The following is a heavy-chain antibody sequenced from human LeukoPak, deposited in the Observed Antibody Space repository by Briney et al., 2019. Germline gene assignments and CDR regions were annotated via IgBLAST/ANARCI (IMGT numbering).Heavy chain of an antibody. J-gene: IGHJ4*02. CDR3: ARQPPGSRAPPHFDY. CDR1: GGSISSGDYY. V-gene: IGHV4-30-4*08. CDR2: IYYSGGT. Sequence: SETLSLTCTVSGGSISSGDYYWSWIRQPPGKGLEWIGYIYYSGGTYYNPSLKSRVTISVDTSKNQFSLKLSSVTAADTAVYYCARQPPGSRAPPHFDYWGQGTLVTVSS.